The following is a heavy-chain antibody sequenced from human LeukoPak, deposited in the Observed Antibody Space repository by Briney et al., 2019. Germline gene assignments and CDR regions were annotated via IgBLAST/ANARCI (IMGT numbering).Heavy chain of an antibody. V-gene: IGHV4-4*07. CDR2: FYNSGST. D-gene: IGHD6-19*01. CDR3: ARDGGSGWYNY. J-gene: IGHJ4*02. Sequence: SETLSLTCTVSGGSISNYYWSWIRQPAGKGLEWIGRFYNSGSTNCNPSLKSRITMSLDTSKSQFSLKLSSVTAADTAVYYCARDGGSGWYNYWGQGTLVTVSS. CDR1: GGSISNYY.